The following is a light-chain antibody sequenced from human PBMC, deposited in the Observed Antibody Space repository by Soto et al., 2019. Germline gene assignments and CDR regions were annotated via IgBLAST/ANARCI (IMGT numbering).Light chain of an antibody. CDR2: GAS. Sequence: EIVLTQSPGTLSLSPAERATLSCRASQSVSDTYLAWYQQKPGQPPRLLIYGASNRATGIPDRFSGSGSGTDFTLTVSRLEPEDFAVYYCQFGTLVWTFGQGTKVEIK. CDR1: QSVSDTY. V-gene: IGKV3-20*01. CDR3: QFGTLVWT. J-gene: IGKJ1*01.